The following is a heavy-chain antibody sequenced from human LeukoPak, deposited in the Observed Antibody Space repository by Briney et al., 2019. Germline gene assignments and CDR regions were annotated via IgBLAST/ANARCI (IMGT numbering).Heavy chain of an antibody. D-gene: IGHD6-19*01. CDR2: IWYDGGNK. J-gene: IGHJ6*03. Sequence: PGGSLRLSCAASGLTFSSYGMHWVRQAPGKGLEWVAVIWYDGGNKYYADSVKGRFTISRDNSKNTLYLQMNSLRAEDTAVYCCAKDPYSSGWYPHYYYMDVWGKGTTVTVSS. CDR3: AKDPYSSGWYPHYYYMDV. V-gene: IGHV3-33*03. CDR1: GLTFSSYG.